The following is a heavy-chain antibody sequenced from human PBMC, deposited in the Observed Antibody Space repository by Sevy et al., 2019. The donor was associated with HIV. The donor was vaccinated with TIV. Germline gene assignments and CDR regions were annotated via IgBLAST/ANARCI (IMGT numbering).Heavy chain of an antibody. J-gene: IGHJ4*02. V-gene: IGHV3-23*01. CDR3: AKEGGGYNYDSSGLFDY. D-gene: IGHD3-22*01. CDR1: GFTFSSYA. Sequence: GGSLRLSCAASGFTFSSYAMTWIRQAPGKGLEWVSGISGSGYSTYYADSVKGRFTISRDNSKNTLYLQMNSLRAEDTGVNYCAKEGGGYNYDSSGLFDYWGQGTLVTVSS. CDR2: ISGSGYST.